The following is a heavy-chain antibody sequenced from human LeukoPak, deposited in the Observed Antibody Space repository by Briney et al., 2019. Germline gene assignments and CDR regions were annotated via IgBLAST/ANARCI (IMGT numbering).Heavy chain of an antibody. V-gene: IGHV3-21*01. J-gene: IGHJ4*02. D-gene: IGHD3-9*01. CDR2: ISSSSSYI. Sequence: GESLRLSCAASGFTFSSYSMNWVRQAPGKGLEWVSSISSSSSYIYYADSVKGRFTISRDNAKNSLYLQMNSLRAEDTAVYYCARDVLYYDILTGYSPRGIFDYWGQGTLVTVSS. CDR3: ARDVLYYDILTGYSPRGIFDY. CDR1: GFTFSSYS.